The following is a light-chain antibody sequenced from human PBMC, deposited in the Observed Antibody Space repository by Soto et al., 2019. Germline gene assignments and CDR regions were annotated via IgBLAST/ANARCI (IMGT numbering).Light chain of an antibody. CDR3: ATWDDSLSGWV. V-gene: IGLV1-47*02. CDR2: SYN. J-gene: IGLJ3*02. CDR1: NSNLGSNF. Sequence: QSVLTQPPSASGTPGQRVTISCSGTNSNLGSNFVYWYQHLPGTTPKLLVFSYNQRPSGVPDRFSGSKSGSSASLAISGLRSEDEADYYCATWDDSLSGWVFGGGTKVTVL.